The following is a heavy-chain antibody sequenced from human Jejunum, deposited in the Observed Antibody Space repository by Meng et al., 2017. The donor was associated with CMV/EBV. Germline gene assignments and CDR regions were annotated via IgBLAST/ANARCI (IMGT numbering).Heavy chain of an antibody. J-gene: IGHJ4*02. D-gene: IGHD1-26*01. V-gene: IGHV1-2*02. CDR1: GYTFTGYD. Sequence: GYTFTGYDIHWVRLAPGHGLEWMAWMNSNTGGAKYAQKFQGRVTMTRDTSISTVYMELSGLRSDDTAVYYCARDHGGSYSYSCDYWGQGTLVTVSS. CDR2: MNSNTGGA. CDR3: ARDHGGSYSYSCDY.